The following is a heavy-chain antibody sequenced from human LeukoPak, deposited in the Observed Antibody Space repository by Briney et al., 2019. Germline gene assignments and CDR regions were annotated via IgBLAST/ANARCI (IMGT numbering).Heavy chain of an antibody. J-gene: IGHJ4*02. CDR2: ISGSGGST. D-gene: IGHD1-26*01. Sequence: GGSLRLSCAASGFTFSSYAMSWVRQAPGKGLEWVSAISGSGGSTYYADSVKGRFTISRDNSKNTLYLQMNSLRAEDTAVYYCARGIEIVGATTLFDYWGQGTLVTVSS. CDR1: GFTFSSYA. V-gene: IGHV3-23*01. CDR3: ARGIEIVGATTLFDY.